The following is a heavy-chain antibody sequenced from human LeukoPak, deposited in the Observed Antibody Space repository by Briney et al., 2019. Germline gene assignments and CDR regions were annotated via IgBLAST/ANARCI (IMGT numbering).Heavy chain of an antibody. CDR1: GFTFSTYA. CDR2: ISGSAGSR. J-gene: IGHJ4*02. V-gene: IGHV3-23*01. CDR3: AKRYSGSDYWGYFDC. D-gene: IGHD5-12*01. Sequence: PGRSLRLSCAASGFTFSTYAMNRVRQAPGKGLEWVSAISGSAGSRYYADSVKGRFTVSRANSKSTLYLQMNSLRAEDTAVYYCAKRYSGSDYWGYFDCWGQGTLVTVSS.